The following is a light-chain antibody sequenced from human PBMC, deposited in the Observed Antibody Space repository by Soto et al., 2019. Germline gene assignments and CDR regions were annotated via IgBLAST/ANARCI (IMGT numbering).Light chain of an antibody. V-gene: IGKV2D-29*02. CDR1: QXLLHITGETF. CDR3: MQSTQLPPT. CDR2: EVS. J-gene: IGKJ5*01. Sequence: DVVMTQTPLSLSVAPGQPASISCKSSQXLLHITGETFLFWYLQKPGQSPQLLIYEVSTRVSGVPDRFSGSGSGTDFTLEISRVETDDVGIYYCMQSTQLPPTFGQGTRLEI.